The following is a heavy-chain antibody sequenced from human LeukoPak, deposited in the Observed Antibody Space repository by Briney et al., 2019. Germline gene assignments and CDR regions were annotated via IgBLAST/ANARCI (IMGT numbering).Heavy chain of an antibody. CDR1: GGSISSSSYY. V-gene: IGHV4-39*07. CDR2: IYYSGST. CDR3: ARAPSAAGPFDY. Sequence: SQTLSLTCTVSGGSISSSSYYWGWLRQPPGTGLEWIGSIYYSGSTYYNPSLKSRVTISVDTSKNQFSLKLSSVTAADTAVYYCARAPSAAGPFDYWGQGTLVTVSS. J-gene: IGHJ4*02. D-gene: IGHD6-13*01.